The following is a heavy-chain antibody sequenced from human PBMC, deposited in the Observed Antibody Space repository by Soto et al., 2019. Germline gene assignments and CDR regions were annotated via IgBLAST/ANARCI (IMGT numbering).Heavy chain of an antibody. Sequence: GGSLRLSCAASGFSFSSYGMHWVRQAPGKGLEWVAVIWHDGSKTYYADSVKGRLIISRDNSKNTLYVQINSLRAEDRGVYFCARGSIVAAGYGMDVWGHGTTVTVSS. D-gene: IGHD6-13*01. V-gene: IGHV3-33*01. CDR1: GFSFSSYG. CDR3: ARGSIVAAGYGMDV. CDR2: IWHDGSKT. J-gene: IGHJ6*02.